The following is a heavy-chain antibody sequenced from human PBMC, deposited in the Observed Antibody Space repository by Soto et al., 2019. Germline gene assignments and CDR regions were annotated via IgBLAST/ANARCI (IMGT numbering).Heavy chain of an antibody. CDR2: ISWDGGST. J-gene: IGHJ6*02. V-gene: IGHV3-43*01. Sequence: GESLKISCAASGFTFDDYTMHWVRQAPGKGLEWVSLISWDGGSTYYADSVKGRFTISRDNSKNSLYLQMNSLRTEDTALYYCAKDLAEHTATTLGDYYGMDVWGQGTTVTVSS. D-gene: IGHD1-26*01. CDR1: GFTFDDYT. CDR3: AKDLAEHTATTLGDYYGMDV.